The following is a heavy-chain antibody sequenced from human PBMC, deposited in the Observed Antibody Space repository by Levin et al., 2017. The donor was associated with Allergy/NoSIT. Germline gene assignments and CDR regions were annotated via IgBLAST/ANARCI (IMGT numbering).Heavy chain of an antibody. J-gene: IGHJ3*02. CDR2: ISSSSNFI. D-gene: IGHD3-22*01. CDR1: GFTFSTYT. CDR3: ASPVLGPWAVGYDSSGYYGGPFDI. Sequence: KPGGSLRLSCAASGFTFSTYTMNWVRQAPGKGLEWLSSISSSSNFIYYADSVKGRFTISRDNAMNSVYLQMNSLRAEDTAVYYCASPVLGPWAVGYDSSGYYGGPFDIWGQGTMVTVSS. V-gene: IGHV3-21*04.